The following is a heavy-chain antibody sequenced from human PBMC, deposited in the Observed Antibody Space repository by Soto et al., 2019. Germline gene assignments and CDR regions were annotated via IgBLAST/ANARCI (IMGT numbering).Heavy chain of an antibody. D-gene: IGHD3-3*01. Sequence: QITLNESGPTQVKPRQTLTLTCTFSGFSLTTSGVGVGWILQSPGKAPECLALIYWDDYKRYSPSLKSRLTITKDTSKNQVVLTMADLDPADTATYYCAHRVLRTVFGLVTTTAIYFDFWSQGTPVAVSS. CDR1: GFSLTTSGVG. J-gene: IGHJ4*02. V-gene: IGHV2-5*02. CDR2: IYWDDYK. CDR3: AHRVLRTVFGLVTTTAIYFDF.